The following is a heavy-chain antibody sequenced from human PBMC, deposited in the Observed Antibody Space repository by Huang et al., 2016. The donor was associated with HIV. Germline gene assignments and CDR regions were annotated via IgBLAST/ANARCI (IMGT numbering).Heavy chain of an antibody. Sequence: LVESGEGLVRPGGSLRLSCAGSTVTFSAYWMTWVRQSPGQGLEWVASIRQDGSEKHYVDSVEGRFNISRDNGKKLLFLEMRSLGVDDTAVYFCATKADAMDVWGQGTTVIVSS. J-gene: IGHJ6*02. D-gene: IGHD2-8*01. CDR1: TVTFSAYW. CDR3: ATKADAMDV. CDR2: IRQDGSEK. V-gene: IGHV3-7*01.